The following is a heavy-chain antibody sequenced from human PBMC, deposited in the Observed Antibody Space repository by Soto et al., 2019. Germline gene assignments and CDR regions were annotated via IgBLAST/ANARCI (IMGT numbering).Heavy chain of an antibody. J-gene: IGHJ3*02. Sequence: QMQLVQSGPEVRRPGASVKVSCKASGFTFSRSAVHWVRQARGQRLEWIGWLVGFSGNTNYAQSVHQRLTFTRDLSTSTVYMELNSLTSDDTAVYYCAADNSGYLDSAFDIWGQGTAVIVSS. CDR3: AADNSGYLDSAFDI. CDR2: LVGFSGNT. CDR1: GFTFSRSA. V-gene: IGHV1-58*01. D-gene: IGHD3-22*01.